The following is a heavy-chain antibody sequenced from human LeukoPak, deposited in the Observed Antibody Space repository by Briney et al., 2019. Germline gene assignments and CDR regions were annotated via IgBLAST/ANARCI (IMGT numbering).Heavy chain of an antibody. V-gene: IGHV4-34*01. CDR3: ARDELILPAAISPYYYYYGMDV. J-gene: IGHJ6*02. CDR2: INHSGST. Sequence: PSETLSLTCAVYGGSFSGYYWSWIRQPPGKGLEWIGEINHSGSTNYNPSLKSRVTISVDTSKNQFSLKLSSVTAADTAVYYCARDELILPAAISPYYYYYGMDVWGQGTTVTVSS. CDR1: GGSFSGYY. D-gene: IGHD2-2*02.